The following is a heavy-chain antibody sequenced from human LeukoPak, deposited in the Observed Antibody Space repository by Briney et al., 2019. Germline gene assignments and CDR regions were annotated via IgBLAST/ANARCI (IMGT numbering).Heavy chain of an antibody. J-gene: IGHJ5*02. CDR1: GYTFTGYY. D-gene: IGHD3-10*01. CDR3: ARDITMVRGVPTNWFDP. CDR2: INPNSGGT. V-gene: IGHV1-2*02. Sequence: ASVTVSFKASGYTFTGYYMHWVRQAPGQGLEWMGWINPNSGGTNYAQKFQGRVTMTRDTSISTAYMELSRLRSDDTAVYYCARDITMVRGVPTNWFDPWGQGTLVTVSS.